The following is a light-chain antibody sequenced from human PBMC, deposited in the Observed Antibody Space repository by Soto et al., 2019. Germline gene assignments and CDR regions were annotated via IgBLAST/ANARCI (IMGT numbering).Light chain of an antibody. CDR3: QQRSAGVT. J-gene: IGKJ5*01. V-gene: IGKV3-11*01. CDR2: DAS. CDR1: QSVSSY. Sequence: IVLTQSLATLSLSPGERATLSCRASQSVSSYLAWYQQKPGQATRLLIYDASNRATAIPGRFSGSGSGTDFTLTIRSLEPEDSAVYYCQQRSAGVTFGQGTRLEIK.